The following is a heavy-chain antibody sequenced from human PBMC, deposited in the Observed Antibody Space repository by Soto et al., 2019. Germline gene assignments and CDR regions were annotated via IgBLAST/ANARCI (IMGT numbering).Heavy chain of an antibody. CDR1: GYFIGAGGYY. D-gene: IGHD6-19*01. V-gene: IGHV4-31*03. CDR3: ARMYSSGSGWFHP. J-gene: IGHJ5*02. CDR2: FYSSGSI. Sequence: QIELQESGPGLVKPSQTLSLTCFVSGYFIGAGGYYWSWIRHHPGQGLEWIGSFYSSGSIIYNPSLRSRVSITGDMSTNQFSMSLTSVTAADTARYYCARMYSSGSGWFHPWGQGTLVTVSS.